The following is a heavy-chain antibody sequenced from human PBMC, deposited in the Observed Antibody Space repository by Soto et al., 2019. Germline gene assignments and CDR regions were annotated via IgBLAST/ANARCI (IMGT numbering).Heavy chain of an antibody. CDR3: ARGYYDSSGYYYLYAFDI. V-gene: IGHV3-13*01. J-gene: IGHJ3*02. CDR1: GFTFSSYD. CDR2: IGTAGDT. Sequence: EVQLVESGGGLVQPGGSLRLSCAASGFTFSSYDMHWVRQATGKGLEWVSAIGTAGDTYYPGSVKGRFTISRENAKNSLYLQMNSLRAGDTAVYYCARGYYDSSGYYYLYAFDIWGQGTMVTVSS. D-gene: IGHD3-22*01.